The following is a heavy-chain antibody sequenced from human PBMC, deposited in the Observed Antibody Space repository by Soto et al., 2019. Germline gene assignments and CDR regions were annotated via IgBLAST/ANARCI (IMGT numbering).Heavy chain of an antibody. V-gene: IGHV1-8*01. CDR1: GYTFTSYD. J-gene: IGHJ5*02. D-gene: IGHD4-17*01. CDR2: MNPNSGNT. Sequence: QVQLVQSGAEVKKPGASVKVSCKASGYTFTSYDINWVRQATGQGLEYLGWMNPNSGNTAYVQKFQGTVTMTWDTSITTAYMELRSLRSEDTAVYFCARGIKYGAYSRWFDPWGQGTLVTVSS. CDR3: ARGIKYGAYSRWFDP.